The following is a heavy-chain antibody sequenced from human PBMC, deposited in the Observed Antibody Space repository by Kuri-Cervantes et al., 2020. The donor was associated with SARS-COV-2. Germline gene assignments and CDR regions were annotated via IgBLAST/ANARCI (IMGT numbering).Heavy chain of an antibody. CDR2: ISAYNGNT. J-gene: IGHJ4*02. D-gene: IGHD3-22*01. CDR1: GYTFTSYG. CDR3: ARDRGKVVITTGFDY. Sequence: ASVKVSCKASGYTFTSYGISWVRQAPGQGLEWMGWISAYNGNTNYAQKLQGRVTMTTDTSTSTAYMELRSLRSDDTAVYYCARDRGKVVITTGFDYWGQGTLVTVSS. V-gene: IGHV1-18*01.